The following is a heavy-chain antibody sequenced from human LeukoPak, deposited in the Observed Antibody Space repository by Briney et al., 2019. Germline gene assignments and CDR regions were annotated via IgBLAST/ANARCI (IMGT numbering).Heavy chain of an antibody. D-gene: IGHD3-10*01. V-gene: IGHV3-30*09. J-gene: IGHJ4*02. CDR2: ISYDGSNK. CDR3: AKDLELWFGPKGVDY. Sequence: PGGSLRLSCAASGFTFSSYAMHWVRQAPGKGLEWVAVISYDGSNKYYADSVKGRFAISRDNSKNTLYLQMNSLRAEDTAVYYCAKDLELWFGPKGVDYWGQGTLVTVSS. CDR1: GFTFSSYA.